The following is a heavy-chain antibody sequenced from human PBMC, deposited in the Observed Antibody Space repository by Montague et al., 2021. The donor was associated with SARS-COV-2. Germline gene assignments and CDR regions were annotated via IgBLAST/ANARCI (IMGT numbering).Heavy chain of an antibody. J-gene: IGHJ3*01. V-gene: IGHV4-59*01. CDR3: AREWSGFDF. CDR2: T. Sequence: TNYNPSLKSRVTISVDPSRNQFSLEVSSVTAADTAMYYRAREWSGFDFWGHGTMVTVPS. D-gene: IGHD1-26*01.